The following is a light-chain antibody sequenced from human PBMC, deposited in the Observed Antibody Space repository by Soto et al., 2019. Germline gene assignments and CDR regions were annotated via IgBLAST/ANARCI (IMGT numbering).Light chain of an antibody. Sequence: EIVLKQSPGTLSLSPGEGATLSCRASQSVSSSYLAWYQQKPGQAPRLLIYGASSRATGIPDRFSGSGSGTDFTLTISRLEPEDFAVYYCQQYGNSLTFGGGTKVDSK. CDR3: QQYGNSLT. J-gene: IGKJ4*01. CDR1: QSVSSSY. CDR2: GAS. V-gene: IGKV3-20*01.